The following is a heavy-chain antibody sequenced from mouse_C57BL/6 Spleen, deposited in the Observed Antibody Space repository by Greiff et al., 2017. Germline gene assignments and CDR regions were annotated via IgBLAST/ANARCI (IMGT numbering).Heavy chain of an antibody. J-gene: IGHJ1*03. V-gene: IGHV1-64*01. D-gene: IGHD1-1*01. CDR1: GYTFTSYW. Sequence: QVQLQPPGAELVKPGASVKLSCKASGYTFTSYWMHWVKQRPGQGLEWIGMIHPNSGSTNYNEKFKSKATLTVDKSSSTAYMQLSSLTSEDSAVYYCARGDYYGSSYGWYFDVWGTGTTVTVSS. CDR3: ARGDYYGSSYGWYFDV. CDR2: IHPNSGST.